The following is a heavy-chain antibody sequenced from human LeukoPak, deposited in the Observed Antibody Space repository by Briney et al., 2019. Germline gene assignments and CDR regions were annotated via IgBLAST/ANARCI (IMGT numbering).Heavy chain of an antibody. Sequence: PSQTLSLTCTVSGGSISSGSYYWSWIRQPAGKGLEWIGRIYTSGSTNYNPSLKSRVTISVDTSKNQFSLKLSSVTVADTAVYYCARGGSSWYSDWFDPWGQGTLVTVSS. J-gene: IGHJ5*02. CDR2: IYTSGST. CDR3: ARGGSSWYSDWFDP. D-gene: IGHD6-13*01. V-gene: IGHV4-61*02. CDR1: GGSISSGSYY.